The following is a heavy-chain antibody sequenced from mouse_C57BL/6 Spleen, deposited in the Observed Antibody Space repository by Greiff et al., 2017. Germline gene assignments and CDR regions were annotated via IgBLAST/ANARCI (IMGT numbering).Heavy chain of an antibody. V-gene: IGHV14-4*01. J-gene: IGHJ4*01. CDR1: GFNIKDDY. CDR2: IDPENGDT. Sequence: VQLQQSGAELVRPGASVKLSCTASGFNIKDDYMHWVKQRPEQGLEWIGWIDPENGDTEYASKFQGKATITADTSSNTAYLQLSSLTSEDTAVYYCTSLNYGSSYDYYAMDYWGQGTSVTVSS. D-gene: IGHD1-1*01. CDR3: TSLNYGSSYDYYAMDY.